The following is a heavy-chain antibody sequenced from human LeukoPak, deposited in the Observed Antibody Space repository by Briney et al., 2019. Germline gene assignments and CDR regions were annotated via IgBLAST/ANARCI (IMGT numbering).Heavy chain of an antibody. Sequence: SETLSLTCAVYGGSFSGYYWSWIRQPPGKGLEWIGEINHSGSTNYNPSLKSRVTISVDTSKNQFSLKLSSVTASDTAVYYCARGPNYGGNSKDFDYWGQGTLVTVSS. V-gene: IGHV4-34*01. D-gene: IGHD4-23*01. CDR3: ARGPNYGGNSKDFDY. J-gene: IGHJ4*02. CDR2: INHSGST. CDR1: GGSFSGYY.